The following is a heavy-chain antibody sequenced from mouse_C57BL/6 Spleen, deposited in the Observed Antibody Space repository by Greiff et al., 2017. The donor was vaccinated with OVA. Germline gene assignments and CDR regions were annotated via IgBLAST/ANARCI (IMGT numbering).Heavy chain of an antibody. CDR2: ISYDGSN. D-gene: IGHD1-1*01. V-gene: IGHV3-6*01. Sequence: EVKLQESGPGLVKPSQSLSLTCSVTGYSITSGYYWNWIRQFPGNKLEWMGYISYDGSNKYNPSLKNRISITRDTSKNQFFLKLNSVTTEDTATYYCARNYGSEVYFDYWGQGTTLTVSS. J-gene: IGHJ2*01. CDR3: ARNYGSEVYFDY. CDR1: GYSITSGYY.